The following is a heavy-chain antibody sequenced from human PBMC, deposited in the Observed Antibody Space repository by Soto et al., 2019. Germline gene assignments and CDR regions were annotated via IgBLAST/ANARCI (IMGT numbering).Heavy chain of an antibody. D-gene: IGHD3-10*01. V-gene: IGHV4-61*01. J-gene: IGHJ6*02. CDR2: IYYSGSA. CDR1: GDSVTSVSGY. Sequence: SETLSLTCTVSGDSVTSVSGYWSWIRQPPGKGLEWIGYIYYSGSADYNPSLGSRVTISIDTSKNQFSLKLTSVTTADTAAYYCARGVGFGYYYYHMDLWGQGTTVTSP. CDR3: ARGVGFGYYYYHMDL.